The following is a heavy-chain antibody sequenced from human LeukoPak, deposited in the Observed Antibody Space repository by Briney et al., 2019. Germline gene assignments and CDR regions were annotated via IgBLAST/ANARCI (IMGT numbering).Heavy chain of an antibody. CDR1: GGSISSYY. CDR2: IYYSGST. Sequence: SETLSLTCTVSGGSISSYYWSWIRQPPGKGLEWIGYIYYSGSTNYNPSLKSRVTISVDTSKNQFSLRLSSVAAADTAVYYCARASAYSSSSGVNLWGQGTLVTVSS. J-gene: IGHJ5*02. V-gene: IGHV4-59*12. CDR3: ARASAYSSSSGVNL. D-gene: IGHD6-6*01.